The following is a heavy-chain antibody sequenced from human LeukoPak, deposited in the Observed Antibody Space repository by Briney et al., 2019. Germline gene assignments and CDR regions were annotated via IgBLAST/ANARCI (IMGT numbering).Heavy chain of an antibody. V-gene: IGHV7-4-1*02. CDR1: GYTFTDYA. J-gene: IGHJ4*02. Sequence: ASVKVSYKPSGYTFTDYAINWARQAPGQGLEYMGWVNTNTGNPTYAQGFTGRFVFSSDSSVSTAYLQITSLKADDSAIYFCASCNDSSGYFAYWGQGTLVTVSS. D-gene: IGHD3-22*01. CDR3: ASCNDSSGYFAY. CDR2: VNTNTGNP.